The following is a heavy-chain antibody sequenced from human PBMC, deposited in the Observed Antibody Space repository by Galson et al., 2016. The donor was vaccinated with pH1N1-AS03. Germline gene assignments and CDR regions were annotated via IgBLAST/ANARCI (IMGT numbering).Heavy chain of an antibody. CDR1: GYNFTSYW. Sequence: QSGAEVKKPGESLKISCKGSGYNFTSYWIVWVRQMPGKGLECMGIIDPRDSDTRYSPSFQGQVTISADKSTSTAYLQWSSLKASDTAIYYCARHGLESTLSAWFDPWGQGTLVTVSS. CDR3: ARHGLESTLSAWFDP. D-gene: IGHD2-15*01. J-gene: IGHJ5*02. CDR2: IDPRDSDT. V-gene: IGHV5-51*01.